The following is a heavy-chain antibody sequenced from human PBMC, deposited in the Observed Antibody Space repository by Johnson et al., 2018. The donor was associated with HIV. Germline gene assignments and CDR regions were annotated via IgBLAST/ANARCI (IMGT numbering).Heavy chain of an antibody. CDR2: ISYDGSNK. CDR1: GFTFSSYG. J-gene: IGHJ3*02. Sequence: QVQLVESGGGLVQPGRSLKLSCAASGFTFSSYGMHWVRQAPGKGLEWVAVISYDGSNKYYADSVKGRFTISRDNSKNTLYLQMNSLRAEDTAVYYCARELPSYDILTGPGAFDIWGQGTMVTVSS. CDR3: ARELPSYDILTGPGAFDI. D-gene: IGHD3-9*01. V-gene: IGHV3-30*03.